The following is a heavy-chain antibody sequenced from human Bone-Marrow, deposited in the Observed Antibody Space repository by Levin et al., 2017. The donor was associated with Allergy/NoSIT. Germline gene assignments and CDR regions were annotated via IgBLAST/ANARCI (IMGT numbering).Heavy chain of an antibody. CDR3: SRVGSDFDY. CDR2: IRNKADPYTT. CDR1: GFIFSDHY. Sequence: PGGSLRLSCAGSGFIFSDHYMDWVRQAPGKGLEWVGRIRNKADPYTTEYAASVKGRFTISRDDSKNSVYLQMTSLRSEDTAVYYCSRVGSDFDYWGQGTLVTVSS. J-gene: IGHJ4*02. V-gene: IGHV3-72*01. D-gene: IGHD3-16*01.